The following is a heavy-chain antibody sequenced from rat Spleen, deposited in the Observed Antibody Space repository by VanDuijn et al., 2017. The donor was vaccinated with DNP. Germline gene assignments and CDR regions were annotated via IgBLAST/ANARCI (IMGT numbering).Heavy chain of an antibody. Sequence: EVQLVESGGGLVQPGRSLKLSCAASGFTFSTYWMYWIRQAPGKGLEWVASINPDGGTTYYPDSVKGRFTISRDNAKSTLYLQMDSLRSEDTATYYCATLTTEGIDLAYWGQGTLVTVSS. CDR1: GFTFSTYW. J-gene: IGHJ3*01. V-gene: IGHV5-58*01. D-gene: IGHD1-11*01. CDR3: ATLTTEGIDLAY. CDR2: INPDGGTT.